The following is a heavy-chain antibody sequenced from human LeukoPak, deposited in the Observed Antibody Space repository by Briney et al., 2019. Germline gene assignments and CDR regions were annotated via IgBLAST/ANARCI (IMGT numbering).Heavy chain of an antibody. CDR3: ARGPSTSLLWFGELRNWFDP. CDR2: IYHSGST. D-gene: IGHD3-10*01. Sequence: SETLSLTCTVSGGSISSSSYYWGWIRQPPGKGLEWIGYIYHSGSTYYNPSLKSRVTISVDRSKNQFSLKLSSVTAADTAVYYCARGPSTSLLWFGELRNWFDPWGQGTLVTVSS. J-gene: IGHJ5*02. V-gene: IGHV4-30-2*01. CDR1: GGSISSSSYY.